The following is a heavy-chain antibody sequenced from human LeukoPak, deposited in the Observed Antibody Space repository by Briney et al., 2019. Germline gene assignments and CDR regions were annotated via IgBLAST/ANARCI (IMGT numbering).Heavy chain of an antibody. J-gene: IGHJ4*02. V-gene: IGHV5-51*01. CDR1: GNRFSSYW. CDR2: IYPGDSET. CDR3: ASREGDGYNLD. Sequence: GESLKISVKCAGNRFSSYWNCVGRQMPGKGLEWMGTIYPGDSETRYSPTFQGQVTISADKSISTAYLQWSSLRASDTAMYYCASREGDGYNLDWGQGTPVTVSS. D-gene: IGHD5-24*01.